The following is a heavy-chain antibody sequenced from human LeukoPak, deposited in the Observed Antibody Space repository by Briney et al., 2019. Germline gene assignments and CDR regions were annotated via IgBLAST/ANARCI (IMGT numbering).Heavy chain of an antibody. Sequence: PGGSLRLSCAASGFTFSIYAMSWVRQAPGKGLEWVSAISGSGGTAYYADSVKGRFTISRDNSKNTLYLQMNSLRAEDTAVYYCAKDLGALLYYYGSGSPFDYWGQGTLVTVSS. CDR1: GFTFSIYA. V-gene: IGHV3-23*01. J-gene: IGHJ4*02. D-gene: IGHD3-10*01. CDR3: AKDLGALLYYYGSGSPFDY. CDR2: ISGSGGTA.